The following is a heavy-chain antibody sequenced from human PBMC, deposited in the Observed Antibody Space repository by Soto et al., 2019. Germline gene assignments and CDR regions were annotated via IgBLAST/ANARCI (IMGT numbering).Heavy chain of an antibody. CDR1: GGNIVGFA. CDR3: TFWASSRRVVGATSGGGFDY. Sequence: GGPLRDPCTAAGGNIVGFAVRRVRQAYGEGLEWVGRIRSKANSYATAYAASVKGRFTISGDDSKNTAYLQMNSLKTEDTAVYYCTFWASSRRVVGATSGGGFDYWGQGTLVTVSS. V-gene: IGHV3-73*01. CDR2: IRSKANSYAT. D-gene: IGHD1-26*01. J-gene: IGHJ4*02.